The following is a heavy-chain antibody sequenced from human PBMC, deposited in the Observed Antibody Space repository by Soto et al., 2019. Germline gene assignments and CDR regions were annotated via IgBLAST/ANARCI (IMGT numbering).Heavy chain of an antibody. CDR1: GGSISSSSFY. V-gene: IGHV4-39*01. J-gene: IGHJ5*02. Sequence: QVQLQESGPGLVKPSETLSLTCSVSGGSISSSSFYWGWIRQPPGRGLEWIGSIYYTGNTLFNPSLESRVAISADTSTNQFSLKMSSVTAADTAVYYCVRRRASTPNWFDPWGQGTLVTVSS. CDR3: VRRRASTPNWFDP. CDR2: IYYTGNT.